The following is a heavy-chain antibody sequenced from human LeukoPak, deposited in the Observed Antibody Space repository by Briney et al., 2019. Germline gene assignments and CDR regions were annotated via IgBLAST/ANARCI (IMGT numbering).Heavy chain of an antibody. V-gene: IGHV4-4*09. CDR3: ARQVAAAARGHFDY. CDR2: IYTSGST. Sequence: SETLSLTCTVSGGSISSYYWSWLRQPPGKGLEWIGYIYTSGSTNYNPSLKSRVTISVDTSKNQFSLKLSSVTAADTAVYYCARQVAAAARGHFDYWGQGTLVTVSS. CDR1: GGSISSYY. D-gene: IGHD6-13*01. J-gene: IGHJ4*02.